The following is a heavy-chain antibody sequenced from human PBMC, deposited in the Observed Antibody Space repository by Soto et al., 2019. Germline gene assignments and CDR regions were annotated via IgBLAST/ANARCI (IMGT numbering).Heavy chain of an antibody. CDR2: INAANGDT. CDR1: GYTFTSYG. CDR3: VRRHVSATGIDWFDP. D-gene: IGHD6-13*01. Sequence: QVQLVQSGTEVKKPGASVKVSCKASGYTFTSYGIHWVRQARGQRLEWMGWINAANGDTKYSPKFQGRFTITRDTSASTAYMELSSLRSEDTAVYYCVRRHVSATGIDWFDPWGEGTLVTVSS. V-gene: IGHV1-3*01. J-gene: IGHJ5*02.